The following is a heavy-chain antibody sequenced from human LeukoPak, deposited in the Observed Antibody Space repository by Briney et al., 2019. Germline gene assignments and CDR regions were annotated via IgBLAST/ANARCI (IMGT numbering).Heavy chain of an antibody. Sequence: SETLSLTCTVSGGSMRSYYWSWIRQPPGKGLEWIGYIYYSGSTNYNPSLKSRVTISVDTSKNQFSLKLSSVTAADTAVYYCARLPIPGIAAAGIVYWGQGTLVTVSS. CDR2: IYYSGST. V-gene: IGHV4-59*08. D-gene: IGHD6-13*01. J-gene: IGHJ4*02. CDR3: ARLPIPGIAAAGIVY. CDR1: GGSMRSYY.